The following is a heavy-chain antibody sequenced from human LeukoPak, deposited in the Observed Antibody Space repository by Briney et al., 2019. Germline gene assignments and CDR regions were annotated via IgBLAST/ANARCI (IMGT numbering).Heavy chain of an antibody. CDR2: IWHDGNRK. CDR1: GFTFSSYD. CDR3: TRAAGITGTSRDNWFDP. J-gene: IGHJ5*02. D-gene: IGHD1/OR15-1a*01. Sequence: GGSLRLSCAASGFTFSSYDMHWVRRAPGKGLEWVASIWHDGNRKYHADSVEGRFTISRDNSKNTVYVQMNSLRADDTAVYYCTRAAGITGTSRDNWFDPWGQGTLVIVSS. V-gene: IGHV3-33*01.